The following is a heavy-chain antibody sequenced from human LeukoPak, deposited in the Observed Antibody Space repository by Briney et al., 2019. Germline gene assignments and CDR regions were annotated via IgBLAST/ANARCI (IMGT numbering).Heavy chain of an antibody. Sequence: PSQTLSLTCIVSDASISSGNYHWSWIRQPAGKGLEWIGHIYTSGSTNYNPSLKSRVTISLDTSKNQFSLKLNSMTAADTALYYCARQTGSGLFILPGGQGTLVTVSS. CDR2: IYTSGST. CDR3: ARQTGSGLFILP. CDR1: DASISSGNYH. D-gene: IGHD3/OR15-3a*01. J-gene: IGHJ4*02. V-gene: IGHV4-61*09.